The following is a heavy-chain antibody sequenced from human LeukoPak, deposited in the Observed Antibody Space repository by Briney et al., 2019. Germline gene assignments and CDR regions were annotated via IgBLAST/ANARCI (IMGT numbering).Heavy chain of an antibody. CDR2: INRKGRST. D-gene: IGHD5-18*01. CDR3: ARGGGYSYGSFDY. CDR1: GIIFSNYW. V-gene: IGHV3-74*01. J-gene: IGHJ4*02. Sequence: GGSLRLSCAASGIIFSNYWMHWVRQAPGKGLGWVSRINRKGRSTSYADSVKGRFTISRDNAKNTLYLQMNRLRAEDTAVYYCARGGGYSYGSFDYWGQGTLVTVSS.